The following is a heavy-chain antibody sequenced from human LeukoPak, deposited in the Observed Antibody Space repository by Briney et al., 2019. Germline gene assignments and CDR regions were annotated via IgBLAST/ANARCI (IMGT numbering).Heavy chain of an antibody. Sequence: VKISCKVSGYTFTDYYMHWVQQAPGKGLEWMGLLDPEDGETIYAEKFQGRVTITADTSTDTAYMELSSPRSEDTAVYYCASFWMHYYGSGSYSHYAFDIWCQGTMVTVSS. J-gene: IGHJ3*02. CDR2: LDPEDGET. CDR3: ASFWMHYYGSGSYSHYAFDI. V-gene: IGHV1-69-2*01. CDR1: GYTFTDYY. D-gene: IGHD3-10*01.